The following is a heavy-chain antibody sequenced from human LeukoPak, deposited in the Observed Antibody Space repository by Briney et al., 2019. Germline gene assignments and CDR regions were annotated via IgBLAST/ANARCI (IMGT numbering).Heavy chain of an antibody. CDR3: ARKRYTSGWGGYYYYYMDV. D-gene: IGHD6-19*01. CDR1: GGSFSGYY. CDR2: INQSGST. J-gene: IGHJ6*03. Sequence: SETLSLTCAVYGGSFSGYYWSWIRQPPGKGLEWIGEINQSGSTNYNPSLKSRVTISVDTSKNQFSLKLSSVTAADTAVYYCARKRYTSGWGGYYYYYMDVWGKGTTVTISS. V-gene: IGHV4-34*01.